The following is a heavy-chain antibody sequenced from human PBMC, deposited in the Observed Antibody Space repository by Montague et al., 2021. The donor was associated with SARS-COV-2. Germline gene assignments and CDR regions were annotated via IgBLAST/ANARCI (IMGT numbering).Heavy chain of an antibody. CDR3: ARHERQWLRLYPYYFDY. CDR1: GGSISSSSYY. CDR2: IYYSGST. Sequence: ETLSLTCTVSGGSISSSSYYWGGIRKPPGKGLEGIGSIYYSGSTSYXPSLKSRVTISVDTSKNQFSLKLSSVTAADTVVYYCARHERQWLRLYPYYFDYWGQGTLVTVSS. D-gene: IGHD5-12*01. J-gene: IGHJ4*02. V-gene: IGHV4-39*01.